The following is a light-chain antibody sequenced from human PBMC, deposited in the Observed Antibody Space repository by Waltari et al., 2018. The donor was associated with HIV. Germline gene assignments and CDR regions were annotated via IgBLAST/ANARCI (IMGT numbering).Light chain of an antibody. CDR3: HQYGGSPKT. CDR1: ESVSDS. Sequence: EIVVTQSPATLSVSPGERATLSCRASESVSDSLAWYQQKPGQAPRLLIYGASKRATGIPARFSGSGSGTDFTLTINSLQSEDFAVYYCHQYGGSPKTFGQGTKVEI. CDR2: GAS. J-gene: IGKJ1*01. V-gene: IGKV3-15*01.